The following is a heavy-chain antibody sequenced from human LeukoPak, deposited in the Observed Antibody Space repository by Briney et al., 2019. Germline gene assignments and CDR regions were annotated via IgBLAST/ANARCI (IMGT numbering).Heavy chain of an antibody. Sequence: TGGSLRLSCAASGFTFSSYSMNWVRQAPGKGLEWVSSISSSSSYIYYADSVKGRFTISRDNAKNSLYLQMNSLRAEDTAVYYCARGIQLRGYYFGYWGQGTLVTVSS. D-gene: IGHD5-18*01. CDR1: GFTFSSYS. CDR2: ISSSSSYI. J-gene: IGHJ4*02. CDR3: ARGIQLRGYYFGY. V-gene: IGHV3-21*01.